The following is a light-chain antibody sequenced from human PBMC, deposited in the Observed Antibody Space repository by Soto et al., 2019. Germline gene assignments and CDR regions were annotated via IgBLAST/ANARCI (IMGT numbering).Light chain of an antibody. CDR3: QQYNNWPLYT. CDR2: AAS. Sequence: EIVMTQSPGTLAVSPGERATLSCRASQGVGANLAWYQQRPGQAPRLLIYAASTRATDIPARFTGRGSGTEFTLTISSLQSEDFAIYFCQQYNNWPLYTFGQGPKLEI. J-gene: IGKJ2*01. CDR1: QGVGAN. V-gene: IGKV3-15*01.